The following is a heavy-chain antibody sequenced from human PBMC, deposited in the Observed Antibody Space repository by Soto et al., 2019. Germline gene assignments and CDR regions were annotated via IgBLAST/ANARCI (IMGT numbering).Heavy chain of an antibody. CDR2: IVVGSGNT. CDR3: AADNSSSWYKGGNY. D-gene: IGHD6-13*01. J-gene: IGHJ4*02. CDR1: GFTFNSSA. V-gene: IGHV1-58*01. Sequence: GASLEVSCKASGFTFNSSAVQWVRQARGQRLEWIGWIVVGSGNTNYAQKFQERVTITRDMSTSTAYMELSSLRSEDTAVYYCAADNSSSWYKGGNYWGQGTLVTVSS.